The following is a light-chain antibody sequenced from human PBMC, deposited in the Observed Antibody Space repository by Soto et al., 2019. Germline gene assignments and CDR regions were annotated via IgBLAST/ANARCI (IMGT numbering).Light chain of an antibody. J-gene: IGKJ5*01. Sequence: NQLTQSPSSLSASVGDRFTITCQASQDINKNLIWYQQKPGKAPKLLIYDASDLETGVPSRFSGSGSGTGCTCTSSSLQPEDFATYYCQQYESLPLTFGQGTRLEIK. V-gene: IGKV1-33*01. CDR1: QDINKN. CDR3: QQYESLPLT. CDR2: DAS.